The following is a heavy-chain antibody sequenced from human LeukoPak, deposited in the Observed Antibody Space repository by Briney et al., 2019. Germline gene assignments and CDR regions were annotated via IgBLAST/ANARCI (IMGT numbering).Heavy chain of an antibody. CDR3: TRDTQLST. Sequence: GGSLRLSCTASGFTFSDSSWTWVRQAPGKGLEWVSLISFSGDSIYYADSVRGRFTISRDNSKDTLYLQMTSLRAEYTSIYYCTRDTQLSTWGLGTMVTVSS. CDR2: ISFSGDSI. D-gene: IGHD5-24*01. CDR1: GFTFSDSS. J-gene: IGHJ3*01. V-gene: IGHV3-23*01.